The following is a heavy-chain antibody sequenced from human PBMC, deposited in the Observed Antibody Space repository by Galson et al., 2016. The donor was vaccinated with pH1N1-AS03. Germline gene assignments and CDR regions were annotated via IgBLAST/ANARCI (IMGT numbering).Heavy chain of an antibody. D-gene: IGHD6-13*01. J-gene: IGHJ3*02. V-gene: IGHV3-74*01. CDR1: GFTFSSYW. Sequence: SLRLSCAASGFTFSSYWMHWVRQAPGKGLVWVSRINSDVSSTSYADSVKGRFTISRDNAKNTLYLQMNSLRAEDTAVYYCYSSSWDDAFDIWGQGTMVTVSS. CDR3: YSSSWDDAFDI. CDR2: INSDVSST.